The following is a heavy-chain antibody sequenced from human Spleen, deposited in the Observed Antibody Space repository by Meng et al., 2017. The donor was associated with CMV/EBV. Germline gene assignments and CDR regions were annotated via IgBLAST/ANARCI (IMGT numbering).Heavy chain of an antibody. CDR2: IYYSGST. D-gene: IGHD2-2*01. CDR1: GGSVSSGSYY. J-gene: IGHJ4*02. CDR3: ARDPDCSRSSSCCHAAGFDY. V-gene: IGHV4-61*01. Sequence: SETLSLTCTVSGGSVSSGSYYWSWIRQPPGKGLEWIGYIYYSGSTNYNPSLKSRVTMPVDTSKNQFSLKLRSVTAADAAVYFCARDPDCSRSSSCCHAAGFDYWGQGTLVTVSS.